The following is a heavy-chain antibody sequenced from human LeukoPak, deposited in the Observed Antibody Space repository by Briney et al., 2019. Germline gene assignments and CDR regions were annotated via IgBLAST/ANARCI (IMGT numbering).Heavy chain of an antibody. CDR1: GFTFSNYA. CDR2: ISYDGNDK. D-gene: IGHD2-2*01. J-gene: IGHJ4*02. V-gene: IGHV3-30-3*01. Sequence: GGSLRLSCAASGFTFSNYAMHGVRQAPGKGLEWVAIISYDGNDKYYTDSVKGRFTISRDKSKNTLYLQMNSLRAEDAAVYYWARGLGPYSNTWYPPLRLWGQGTLVTVSS. CDR3: ARGLGPYSNTWYPPLRL.